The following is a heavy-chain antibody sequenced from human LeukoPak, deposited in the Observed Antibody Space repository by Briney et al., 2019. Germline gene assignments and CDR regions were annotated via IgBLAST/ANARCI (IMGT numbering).Heavy chain of an antibody. CDR1: GGSFSGYY. D-gene: IGHD3-10*01. CDR3: ASNYGSGSYHWFDP. J-gene: IGHJ5*02. V-gene: IGHV4-34*01. Sequence: SETLSLTCAVYGGSFSGYYWSWIRQPPGKGLEWIGEINHSGSTNYNPSLKSRVTISVDTSKNQFSLKLSSVTAADTAVYYCASNYGSGSYHWFDPWGQGTPVTVSS. CDR2: INHSGST.